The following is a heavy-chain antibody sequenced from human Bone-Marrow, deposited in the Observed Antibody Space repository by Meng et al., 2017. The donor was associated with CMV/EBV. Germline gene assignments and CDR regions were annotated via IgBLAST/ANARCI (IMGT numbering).Heavy chain of an antibody. J-gene: IGHJ4*02. D-gene: IGHD3-3*01. V-gene: IGHV4-39*01. CDR1: GGSISSSSYY. CDR2: IYYSGST. CDR3: ARQGYDFWSGYYKPDSFDY. Sequence: GSLRLSCTVSGGSISSSSYYWGWIRQPPGKGLEWIGSIYYSGSTYYNPSLKSRVTISVDTSKNQFSLKLSSVTAADTAVYYCARQGYDFWSGYYKPDSFDYWGQRTLVTVSS.